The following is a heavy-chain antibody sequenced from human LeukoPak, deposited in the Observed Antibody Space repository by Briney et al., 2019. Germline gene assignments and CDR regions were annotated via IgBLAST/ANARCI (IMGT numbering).Heavy chain of an antibody. V-gene: IGHV4-34*01. CDR1: GGSFSGYY. CDR3: ARVGFDSSGYSQYYFDY. J-gene: IGHJ4*02. CDR2: INHSGST. Sequence: SETLSLTCAVYGGSFSGYYWSWIRQPPGKGLEWIGEINHSGSTNYNPSLKSRVTISVDTSKNQFSLKLSSVTAADTAVYYCARVGFDSSGYSQYYFDYWGQGTLVTVSS. D-gene: IGHD3-22*01.